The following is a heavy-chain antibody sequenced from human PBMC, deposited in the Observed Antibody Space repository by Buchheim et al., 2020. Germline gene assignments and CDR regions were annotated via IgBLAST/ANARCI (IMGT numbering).Heavy chain of an antibody. CDR3: AREVYDYVWGSYPKGRYFDL. CDR2: INPNSGGT. CDR1: GYTFTGYY. V-gene: IGHV1-2*04. J-gene: IGHJ2*01. D-gene: IGHD3-16*02. Sequence: QVQLVQSGAEVKKPGASVKVSCKASGYTFTGYYMHWVRQAPGQGLEWMGWINPNSGGTNYAQKSQGWVTMTRDTSISPAYMELSRLRSDDTAVYYCAREVYDYVWGSYPKGRYFDLWGRGTL.